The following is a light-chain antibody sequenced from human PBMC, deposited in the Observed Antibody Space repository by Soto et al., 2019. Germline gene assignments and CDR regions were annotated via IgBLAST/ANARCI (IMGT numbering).Light chain of an antibody. CDR1: QSVSSNS. CDR2: VAS. V-gene: IGKV3-20*01. CDR3: QQYGSSPT. J-gene: IGKJ1*01. Sequence: EIVLTQSPVNFSTSPGERATLSCGASQSVSSNSLARYQQKPGQAPRLLIYVASSTATGISDRFSGSGSGTYFSLTISRLEPEDLAVYYCQQYGSSPTFGQGTKVDIK.